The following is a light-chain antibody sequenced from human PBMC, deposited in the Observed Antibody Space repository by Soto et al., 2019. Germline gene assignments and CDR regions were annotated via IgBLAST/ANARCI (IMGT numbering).Light chain of an antibody. Sequence: QSALTQPASVSGSPGQSITISCTGTSSDVGGYDHVSWYQQHPGKAPKLTIYDVSNRPSGVSSRFSGSKSGTTASLSISGLQAEDEADYYCCSYTGTYTLAVFGGGTKLTVL. CDR3: CSYTGTYTLAV. V-gene: IGLV2-14*03. CDR1: SSDVGGYDH. CDR2: DVS. J-gene: IGLJ2*01.